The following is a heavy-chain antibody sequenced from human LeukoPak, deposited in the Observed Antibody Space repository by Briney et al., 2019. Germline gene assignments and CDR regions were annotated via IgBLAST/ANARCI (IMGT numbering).Heavy chain of an antibody. D-gene: IGHD3-10*01. J-gene: IGHJ6*03. CDR1: GFTFSTYG. CDR2: IRYDGSNK. V-gene: IGHV3-30*02. Sequence: GGSLRLSCAASGFTFSTYGMRWVRQAPGKGLEWVIFIRYDGSNKFYADSVKGRFSISRDNSKNTLSLQMNSLRTEDTAVYYCAKEGAYSGSGSYIGHYMDVWGKGTTVTV. CDR3: AKEGAYSGSGSYIGHYMDV.